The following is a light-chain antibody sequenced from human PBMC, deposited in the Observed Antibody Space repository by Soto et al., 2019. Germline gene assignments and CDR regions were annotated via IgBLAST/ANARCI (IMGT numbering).Light chain of an antibody. Sequence: EIVLTQSPGTLSLSPGERATLSCRASQSVSSSYLAWYQQKPGQAPRLLIYGASSRATGIPDRFSGSGSGTDFTLTISRLEPEDFAVYSCQQYGSGWTFGQGTKV. CDR3: QQYGSGWT. CDR2: GAS. V-gene: IGKV3-20*01. CDR1: QSVSSSY. J-gene: IGKJ1*01.